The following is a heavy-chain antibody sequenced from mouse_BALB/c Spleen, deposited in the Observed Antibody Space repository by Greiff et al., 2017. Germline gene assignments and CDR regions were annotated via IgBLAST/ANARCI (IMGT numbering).Heavy chain of an antibody. V-gene: IGHV1S126*01. CDR3: ARFTTVGYYFDY. CDR2: IDPSDSET. CDR1: GYSFTSYW. J-gene: IGHJ2*01. Sequence: VQLQQSGPQLVRPGASVKISCKASGYSFTSYWMHWVKQRPGQGLEWIGMIDPSDSETRLNQKFKDKATLTVDKSSSTAYMQLSSPTSEDSAVYYCARFTTVGYYFDYWGQGTTLTVSS. D-gene: IGHD1-1*01.